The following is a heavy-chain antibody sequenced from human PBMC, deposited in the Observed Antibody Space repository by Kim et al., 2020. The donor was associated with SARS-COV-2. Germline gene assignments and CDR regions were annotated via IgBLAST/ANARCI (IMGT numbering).Heavy chain of an antibody. Sequence: SETLSLTCTVSGGSISSGGYYWSWIRQHPGKGLEWIGYIYYSGSTYYNPSLKSRVTISVDTSKNQFSLKLSSVTAADTAVYYCAREIPTVTGGWWFDPWGQGTLVTVSS. V-gene: IGHV4-31*03. D-gene: IGHD4-4*01. J-gene: IGHJ5*02. CDR2: IYYSGST. CDR1: GGSISSGGYY. CDR3: AREIPTVTGGWWFDP.